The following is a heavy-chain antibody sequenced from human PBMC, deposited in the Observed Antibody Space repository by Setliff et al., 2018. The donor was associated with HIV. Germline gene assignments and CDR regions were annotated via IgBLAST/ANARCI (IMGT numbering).Heavy chain of an antibody. Sequence: ASVKVSCKASGYTFTSYYIHWVRQAPGQGLEWMGRINPSGGSTSYAQKFQGRVTMTRDTSTSTVYMELSSLRSEDTAVYYCARDHIAARSVDYWGQGTQVTVSS. J-gene: IGHJ4*02. V-gene: IGHV1-46*01. CDR1: GYTFTSYY. CDR2: INPSGGST. D-gene: IGHD6-6*01. CDR3: ARDHIAARSVDY.